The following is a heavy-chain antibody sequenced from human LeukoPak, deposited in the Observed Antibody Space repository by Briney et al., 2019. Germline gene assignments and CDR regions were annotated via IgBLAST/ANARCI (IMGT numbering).Heavy chain of an antibody. Sequence: ASVKVSCKASEGTFSSYAISWVRQAPGQGLEWMGRIIPIFGIANYAQKFQGRVTITADKSTSTAYMELSSLRSEDTAVYYCARENRVVVAANYYYYGMDVWGQGTTVTVSS. CDR3: ARENRVVVAANYYYYGMDV. CDR1: EGTFSSYA. J-gene: IGHJ6*02. CDR2: IIPIFGIA. V-gene: IGHV1-69*04. D-gene: IGHD2-15*01.